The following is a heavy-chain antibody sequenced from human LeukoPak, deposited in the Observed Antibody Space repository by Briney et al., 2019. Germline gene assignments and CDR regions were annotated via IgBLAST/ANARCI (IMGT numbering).Heavy chain of an antibody. CDR3: AHDMYYFDY. V-gene: IGHV3-23*01. J-gene: IGHJ4*02. Sequence: HPGGSLRLFCAASGFTFSSYGMSWVRKAPGKGLEWVSAISGSGGSRYYADSVKGRFTISRDNSKNTLYLQMNSLRAEDTAVYYCAHDMYYFDYWGQGTLVTVSS. CDR1: GFTFSSYG. CDR2: ISGSGGSR. D-gene: IGHD3-10*02.